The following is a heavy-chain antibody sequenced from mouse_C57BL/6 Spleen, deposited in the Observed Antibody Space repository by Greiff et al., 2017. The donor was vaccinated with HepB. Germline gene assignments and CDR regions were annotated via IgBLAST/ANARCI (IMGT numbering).Heavy chain of an antibody. CDR1: GYSITSGYY. CDR2: ISYDGSN. J-gene: IGHJ2*01. V-gene: IGHV3-6*01. Sequence: ESGPGLVKPSQSLSLTCSVTGYSITSGYYWNWIRQFPGNKLEWMGYISYDGSNNYNPSLKNRISITRDTSKNQFFLKLNSVTTEDTATYYCAKFNYYGSSPFDYWGQGTTLTVSS. CDR3: AKFNYYGSSPFDY. D-gene: IGHD1-1*01.